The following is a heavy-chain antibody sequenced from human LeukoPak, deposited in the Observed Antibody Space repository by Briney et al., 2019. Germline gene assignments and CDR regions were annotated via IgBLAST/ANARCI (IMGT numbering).Heavy chain of an antibody. Sequence: ASVKVSCKVSGYTLTELSMHWVRQAPGKGREWMGGFYPEDGETIYAQKFQDRVTMTEDTSTDTAYMELSSLRSEATAVYYCATGSLDYWGQGTLVTVSS. J-gene: IGHJ4*02. CDR2: FYPEDGET. V-gene: IGHV1-24*01. CDR3: ATGSLDY. CDR1: GYTLTELS.